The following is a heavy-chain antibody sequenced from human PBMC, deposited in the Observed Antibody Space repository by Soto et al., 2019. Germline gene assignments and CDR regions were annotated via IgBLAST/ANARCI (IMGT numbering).Heavy chain of an antibody. CDR3: ATLADYFGSGGFPSYFDY. D-gene: IGHD3-10*01. Sequence: GASVKVSCKVSGYTLTELSIHWVRQPPGKGLEWMGGFDPEDIKTIYAQKFQGRVTMTEDRSTDTAYMELSSLRSEDTAVYYCATLADYFGSGGFPSYFDYWGQGTLVTVSS. J-gene: IGHJ4*02. CDR1: GYTLTELS. V-gene: IGHV1-24*01. CDR2: FDPEDIKT.